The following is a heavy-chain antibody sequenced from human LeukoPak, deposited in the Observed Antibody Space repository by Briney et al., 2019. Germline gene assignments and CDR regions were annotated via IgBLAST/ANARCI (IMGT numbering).Heavy chain of an antibody. D-gene: IGHD2/OR15-2a*01. V-gene: IGHV4-59*08. CDR3: ARHARNKYYFDY. J-gene: IGHJ4*02. CDR2: IYYSGST. Sequence: PSETLSLTCAVYGGSFSSYYWSWIRQPPGKGLEWIGYIYYSGSTNYNPSLKSRVTISVDTSKNQFSLKLSSVTAADTAVYYCARHARNKYYFDYWGQGTLVTVSS. CDR1: GGSFSSYY.